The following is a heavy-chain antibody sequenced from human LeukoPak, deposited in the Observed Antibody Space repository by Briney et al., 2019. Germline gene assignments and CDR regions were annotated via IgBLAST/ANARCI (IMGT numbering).Heavy chain of an antibody. D-gene: IGHD6-13*01. V-gene: IGHV4-59*01. CDR3: ARDVVAAAGTWDY. Sequence: PSETLSLTCTVSGGSISSYYWSWLRQPPGKGLEWLGYIYYSGGTNYNPSLKSRVTISVDTSKIHFSLKLSSVTAADTAAYYCARDVVAAAGTWDYWGQGTLVTVSS. J-gene: IGHJ4*02. CDR2: IYYSGGT. CDR1: GGSISSYY.